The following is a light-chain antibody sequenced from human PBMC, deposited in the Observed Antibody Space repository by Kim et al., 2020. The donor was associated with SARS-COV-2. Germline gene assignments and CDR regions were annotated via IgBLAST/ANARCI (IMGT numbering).Light chain of an antibody. J-gene: IGLJ1*01. V-gene: IGLV3-21*04. CDR3: QVWDSSSDHNYV. Sequence: PGKKARITCGGNNIGSKSVPWYQQKPGQAPVLVIYYDSDRPSGIPERFSGSNSGNTATLTISRVEAGDEADYYCQVWDSSSDHNYVFGTGTKVTVL. CDR2: YDS. CDR1: NIGSKS.